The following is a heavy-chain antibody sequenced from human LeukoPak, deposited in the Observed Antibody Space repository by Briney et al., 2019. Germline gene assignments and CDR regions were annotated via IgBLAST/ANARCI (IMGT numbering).Heavy chain of an antibody. V-gene: IGHV3-9*01. Sequence: PGGSLRLSCAASGFTFSSYGMHWVRQAPGKGLGWVSGISWNSGSIGYADSVKGRFTISRDNAKNSLYLQMNSLRAEDTALYYWKKGGGDGGGGIWDVGGKGTTVPVPS. CDR3: KKGGGDGGGGIWDV. J-gene: IGHJ6*03. CDR2: ISWNSGSI. CDR1: GFTFSSYG. D-gene: IGHD3-16*01.